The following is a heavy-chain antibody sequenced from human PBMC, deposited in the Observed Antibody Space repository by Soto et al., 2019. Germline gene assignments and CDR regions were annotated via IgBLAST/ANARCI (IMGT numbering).Heavy chain of an antibody. J-gene: IGHJ4*02. V-gene: IGHV3-30*18. D-gene: IGHD3-16*01. CDR3: AKDDGTGL. CDR1: GFTLSSSG. CDR2: TSTDGRE. Sequence: QVQLVESGGGVVQPGTSLRLSCVGSGFTLSSSGIHWVRQAPGKGLDWVAVTSTDGRERYADSVKGRFTISRDNPKNTLYLQLSSLRGEDTAVYFCAKDDGTGLWGQGTLVIVSS.